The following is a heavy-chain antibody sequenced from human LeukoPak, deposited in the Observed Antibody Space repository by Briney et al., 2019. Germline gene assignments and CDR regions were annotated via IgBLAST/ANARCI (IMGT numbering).Heavy chain of an antibody. J-gene: IGHJ3*02. CDR2: IYTRGST. D-gene: IGHD2-15*01. Sequence: PSETLSLTCTVSGGSINNYYWSWIRQPAGKGLEWIGRIYTRGSTNYNPSLKSRVTMSVATSNNPFSLKLSPVPAADTAVYYCARGRYCSADICSGGDAFDIWGQGTMVSVSS. CDR3: ARGRYCSADICSGGDAFDI. CDR1: GGSINNYY. V-gene: IGHV4-4*07.